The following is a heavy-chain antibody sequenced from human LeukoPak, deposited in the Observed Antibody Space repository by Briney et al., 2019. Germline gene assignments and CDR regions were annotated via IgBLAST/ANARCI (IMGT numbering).Heavy chain of an antibody. D-gene: IGHD2-2*01. CDR1: GFTFSSYA. CDR3: AKDVTDCSSTSCYHAPGFDY. Sequence: GGSLRLSCAASGFTFSSYAMSWVRQAPGKGLEWVSAISGSGSSTYYADSVKGRFTISRDNSKNTLYLQMNSLRAEDTAVYYCAKDVTDCSSTSCYHAPGFDYWGQGTLVTVSS. V-gene: IGHV3-23*01. J-gene: IGHJ4*02. CDR2: ISGSGSST.